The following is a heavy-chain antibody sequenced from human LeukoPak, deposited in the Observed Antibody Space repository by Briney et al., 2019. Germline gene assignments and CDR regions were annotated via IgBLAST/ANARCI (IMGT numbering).Heavy chain of an antibody. Sequence: GGSLRLSCAASEFTFSSNAMHWVRQAPGKGLEWVTIISYDGSNKYYADSVKGRFTISRDNSKNTLYLQMNSLRAEDTAVYYCAKEGMIVVFFDYWGQGTLVTVSS. D-gene: IGHD3-22*01. CDR2: ISYDGSNK. CDR3: AKEGMIVVFFDY. CDR1: EFTFSSNA. V-gene: IGHV3-30*04. J-gene: IGHJ4*02.